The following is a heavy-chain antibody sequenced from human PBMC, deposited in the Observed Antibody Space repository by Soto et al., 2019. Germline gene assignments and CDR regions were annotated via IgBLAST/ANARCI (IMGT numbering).Heavy chain of an antibody. CDR1: GGSISSGGYY. CDR3: ARVFYYDSSGYYSSTHFDY. Sequence: SETLSLTCAVSGGSISSGGYYWSWIRQHPGKGLEWIGYIYYSGSTYYNPSLKSRVTISVDTSKNQFSLKLTSVTAADTAVYFCARVFYYDSSGYYSSTHFDYWGQGTLVTVSS. J-gene: IGHJ4*02. V-gene: IGHV4-31*11. CDR2: IYYSGST. D-gene: IGHD3-22*01.